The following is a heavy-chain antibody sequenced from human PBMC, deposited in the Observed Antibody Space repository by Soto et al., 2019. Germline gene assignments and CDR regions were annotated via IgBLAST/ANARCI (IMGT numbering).Heavy chain of an antibody. V-gene: IGHV3-64*01. D-gene: IGHD3-9*01. CDR1: GFTFSSYA. CDR2: FIIYGGCI. CDR3: AKDLDKGAVDYYFDS. J-gene: IGHJ4*02. Sequence: GGSLRLSCAASGFTFSSYAMHWVRQAPGKGLYFFSVFIIYGGCIFYANSVKGRFTISRDISKNTLFFQMGSLRAEDLALYYCAKDLDKGAVDYYFDSWGQGTPVTVSS.